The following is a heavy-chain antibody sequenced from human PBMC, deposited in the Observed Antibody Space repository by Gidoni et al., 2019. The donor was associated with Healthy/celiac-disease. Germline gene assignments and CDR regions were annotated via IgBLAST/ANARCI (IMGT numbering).Heavy chain of an antibody. D-gene: IGHD3-10*01. CDR2: IKQDGSEK. Sequence: EVQLVESGGGWVQPGGSLRLSCAASGFTFRRYWMSWVRQAPGKGLEWVANIKQDGSEKYYVDSVKGRFTISRDNAKNSLYLQMNSLRAEDTAVYYCARDGSLLWFGELAYYFDYWGQGTLVTVSS. V-gene: IGHV3-7*05. J-gene: IGHJ4*02. CDR3: ARDGSLLWFGELAYYFDY. CDR1: GFTFRRYW.